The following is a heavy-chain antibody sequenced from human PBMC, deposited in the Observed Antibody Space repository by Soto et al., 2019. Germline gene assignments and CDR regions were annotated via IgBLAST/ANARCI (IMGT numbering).Heavy chain of an antibody. D-gene: IGHD3-10*01. J-gene: IGHJ4*02. CDR2: IKSKTDGGTT. CDR1: GFTFSNAW. Sequence: EVQLVESGGGLVKPGGSLRLSCAASGFTFSNAWMSWVRQAPGKGLELVGRIKSKTDGGTTDYAAPVKGRVTMSRDDSKNTLWLQMNSLKTEDTAVYYCTTDHGELPLDYWGQGTLVTVSS. V-gene: IGHV3-15*01. CDR3: TTDHGELPLDY.